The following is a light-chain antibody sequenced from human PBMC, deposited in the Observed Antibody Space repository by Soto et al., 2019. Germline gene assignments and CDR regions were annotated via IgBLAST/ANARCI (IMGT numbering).Light chain of an antibody. Sequence: QSALTQPASVSGSPGQSITISCTGTSGDVGGYNSVSWYQQHPGKAPKLMIYNVSNRPSGVSNRFSGSKSGNTASLTISGLQAEDEADYYCSSYTSSSTYVFGTGTKLTVL. CDR1: SGDVGGYNS. J-gene: IGLJ1*01. CDR2: NVS. V-gene: IGLV2-14*01. CDR3: SSYTSSSTYV.